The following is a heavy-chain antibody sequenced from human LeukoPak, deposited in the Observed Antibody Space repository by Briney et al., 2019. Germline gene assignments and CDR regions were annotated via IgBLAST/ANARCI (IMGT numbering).Heavy chain of an antibody. CDR3: ARGLLWFGELSTLGY. V-gene: IGHV1-3*01. J-gene: IGHJ4*02. CDR2: INAGNGNT. CDR1: GYTFTNFA. D-gene: IGHD3-10*01. Sequence: ASVKVSCKTSGYTFTNFAIHWVRQAPGQRLEWMGWINAGNGNTKYPQNLQGRVTIAGDTSASTAYMELTSLRSEDTAVYYCARGLLWFGELSTLGYWGQGTLVTVS.